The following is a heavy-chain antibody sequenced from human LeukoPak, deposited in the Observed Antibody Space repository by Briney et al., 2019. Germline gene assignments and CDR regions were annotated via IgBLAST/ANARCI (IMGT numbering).Heavy chain of an antibody. D-gene: IGHD1-20*01. J-gene: IGHJ4*02. CDR3: ASGPSYNWNDDFDY. Sequence: GRSLRLSCAASGFTFSSYGMHWVRQAPGKGLEWVAVIWYDGSNKYYADSVKGRFTISRDNSKNTLYLQMNSLRAEDTAVYYCASGPSYNWNDDFDYWGQGTLVTVSS. CDR2: IWYDGSNK. CDR1: GFTFSSYG. V-gene: IGHV3-33*01.